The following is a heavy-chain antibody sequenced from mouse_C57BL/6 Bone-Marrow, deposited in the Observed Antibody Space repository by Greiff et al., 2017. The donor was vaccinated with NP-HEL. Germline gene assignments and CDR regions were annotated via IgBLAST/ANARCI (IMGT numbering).Heavy chain of an antibody. D-gene: IGHD2-1*01. CDR1: GYTFTSYW. CDR3: ARGSYGTLDY. Sequence: VQLQQPGAELVKPGASVKLSCKASGYTFTSYWMQWVKQRPGQGLEWIGEIDPSDSYTNYNQKFKGKATLTVDTSSSTAYMQLSSLTSEDSAVYYCARGSYGTLDYWGQGTTLTVSS. J-gene: IGHJ2*01. V-gene: IGHV1-50*01. CDR2: IDPSDSYT.